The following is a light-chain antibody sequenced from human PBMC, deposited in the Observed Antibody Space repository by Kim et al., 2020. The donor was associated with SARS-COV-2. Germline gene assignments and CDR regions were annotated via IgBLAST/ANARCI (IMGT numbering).Light chain of an antibody. V-gene: IGKV1-12*01. J-gene: IGKJ4*01. CDR3: QQANSFPFT. Sequence: AAVGDRVTISCRASQDISSSLAWYQQQPGKAPKLLIYAASSLQSGAPSRFSGSGSGTDFTLILTSLQPEDFATYYCQQANSFPFTFGGGTKVDIK. CDR1: QDISSS. CDR2: AAS.